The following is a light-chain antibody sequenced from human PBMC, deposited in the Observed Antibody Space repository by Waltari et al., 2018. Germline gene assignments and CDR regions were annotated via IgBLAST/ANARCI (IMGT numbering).Light chain of an antibody. CDR2: DVS. J-gene: IGLJ2*01. CDR3: CSYAGSSTHVL. Sequence: QSALTQPASVSGSPGQSITISCTGTSSDVGGYNYVSWYQQYPGKAPKLMIYDVSKRPSGVSNRFSGSKSGNTASLTISGLQAEDEADYYCCSYAGSSTHVLFGGGNKLTVL. CDR1: SSDVGGYNY. V-gene: IGLV2-23*02.